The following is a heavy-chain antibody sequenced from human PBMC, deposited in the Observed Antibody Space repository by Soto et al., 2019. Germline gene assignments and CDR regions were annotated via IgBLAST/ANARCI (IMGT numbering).Heavy chain of an antibody. V-gene: IGHV3-30-3*01. CDR2: MSPSGAEK. CDR1: GFSFSTNV. CDR3: ALDNIPGAPDYFAY. J-gene: IGHJ4*02. Sequence: QVQLVESGGDVVQPGTSLRLSCAASGFSFSTNVLHWVRQAPGKGLEWVAVMSPSGAEKYYTDSVKGRFTISRDNSKNTLYLQMNSLTTDDTAVYYCALDNIPGAPDYFAYWGQGTLVTVSS. D-gene: IGHD1-20*01.